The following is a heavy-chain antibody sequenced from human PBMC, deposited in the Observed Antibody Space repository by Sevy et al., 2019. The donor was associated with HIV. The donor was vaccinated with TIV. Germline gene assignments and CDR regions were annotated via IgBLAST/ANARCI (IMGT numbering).Heavy chain of an antibody. CDR1: GGSIRSYY. J-gene: IGHJ3*02. D-gene: IGHD3-22*01. CDR3: ARTHYYDSSGYYMLGRAFDI. V-gene: IGHV4-59*13. Sequence: SETLSLTCTVSGGSIRSYYWSWIRQPPGKGLEWIGYIYYSGSTNYNPSLKSRVTISVDTSKNQFSLKLSSVTAADTAVYYCARTHYYDSSGYYMLGRAFDIWGQGTMVTVSS. CDR2: IYYSGST.